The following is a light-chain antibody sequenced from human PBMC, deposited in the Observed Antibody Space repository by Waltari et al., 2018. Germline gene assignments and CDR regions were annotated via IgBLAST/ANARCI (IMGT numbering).Light chain of an antibody. CDR3: QQLNSYPLT. CDR1: QGISNY. J-gene: IGKJ4*01. CDR2: SAS. Sequence: DIQLIQSPSFLSASVRDRVTITCRDSQGISNYLAWYQQKPGKAPKPLIYSASTLQSGFPSRFSGSGSGTEFSLTISSLQPEDFATYYCQQLNSYPLTFGGGTKVEIK. V-gene: IGKV1-9*01.